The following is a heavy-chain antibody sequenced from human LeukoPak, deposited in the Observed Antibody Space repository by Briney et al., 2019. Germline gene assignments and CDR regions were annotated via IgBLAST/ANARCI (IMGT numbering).Heavy chain of an antibody. J-gene: IGHJ4*02. V-gene: IGHV4-59*01. Sequence: SETLSLTCTVSGGSISSYYWSWIRQPPGKGLEWIGYIYYSGSTHYNPSLKSRVTISVDTSKNQFSLKLSSVTAADTAVYYCARAPTYYDFWSGYFDYWGQGTLVTVSS. CDR3: ARAPTYYDFWSGYFDY. D-gene: IGHD3-3*01. CDR2: IYYSGST. CDR1: GGSISSYY.